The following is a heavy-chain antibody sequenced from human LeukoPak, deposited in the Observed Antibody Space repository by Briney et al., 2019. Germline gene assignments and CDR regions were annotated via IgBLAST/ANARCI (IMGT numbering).Heavy chain of an antibody. J-gene: IGHJ4*02. CDR1: GYIFTRYY. CDR3: ARDLVVVVGPTLDY. CDR2: INSDSGST. D-gene: IGHD2-15*01. V-gene: IGHV1-46*01. Sequence: ASVKVSCKASGYIFTRYYIHWGRQAPGQGLEWMGIINSDSGSTTYAQKFQGRVTLTRDTSTSTVYMELRGLKSEDTAVYYCARDLVVVVGPTLDYWGQGTLVTVSS.